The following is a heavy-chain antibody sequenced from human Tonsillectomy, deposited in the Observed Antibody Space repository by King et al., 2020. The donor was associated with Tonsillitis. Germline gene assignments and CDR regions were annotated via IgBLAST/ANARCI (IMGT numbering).Heavy chain of an antibody. CDR2: ISGSGGST. Sequence: VQLVESGGGLVQPGGSLRLSCAASGFTFSRYAMSWVRQAPGKGLQWVSVISGSGGSTYYADSVKGRFTISRDNSKNTLYLQMNSLRAEDSDVYYCAKPLAASDKHWEYYFDYWGQGTMVTVSS. D-gene: IGHD6-13*01. CDR1: GFTFSRYA. J-gene: IGHJ4*02. CDR3: AKPLAASDKHWEYYFDY. V-gene: IGHV3-23*04.